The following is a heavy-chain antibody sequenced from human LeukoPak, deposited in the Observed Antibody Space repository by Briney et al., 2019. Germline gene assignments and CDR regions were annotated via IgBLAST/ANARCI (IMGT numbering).Heavy chain of an antibody. CDR1: GYTFTDYY. J-gene: IGHJ4*02. D-gene: IGHD5/OR15-5a*01. CDR2: INPNVVGT. V-gene: IGHV1-2*02. Sequence: ASVMVSCKASGYTFTDYYMHWVRQAPGQGLEWMGWINPNVVGTNYAQKFQGRVTMTRDTSISTAYMVLSRLRFDDTAVYYCAGTTGGVYEFDYWGQGTLVSVSS. CDR3: AGTTGGVYEFDY.